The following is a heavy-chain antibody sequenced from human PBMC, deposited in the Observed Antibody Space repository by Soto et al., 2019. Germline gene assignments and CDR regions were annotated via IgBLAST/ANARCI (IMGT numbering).Heavy chain of an antibody. V-gene: IGHV4-59*01. CDR2: IYYSGST. CDR1: GGSISSYY. J-gene: IGHJ4*02. D-gene: IGHD4-17*01. Sequence: PSETLSLTCTVSGGSISSYYWSWIRQPPGKGLEWIGYIYYSGSTNYNPSLKSRVTISVDTSKNQFSLKLSSVTAADTAVYYCARVWTTVTPDYFDYWGQGTLVTVSS. CDR3: ARVWTTVTPDYFDY.